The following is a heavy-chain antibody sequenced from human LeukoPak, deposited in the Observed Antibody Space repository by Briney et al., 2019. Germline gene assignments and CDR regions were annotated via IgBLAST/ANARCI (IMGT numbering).Heavy chain of an antibody. CDR2: IYPGDSDT. CDR3: ARHQQLVRDSAAFDY. V-gene: IGHV5-51*01. Sequence: GESLKISCKGSGYSFTSYWIGWVRQMPGKGLEWMGIIYPGDSDTRYSPSFQGQVTISADKSISTAYLQWSSLKASDTAMYYCARHQQLVRDSAAFDYWGQGTLVTVSS. D-gene: IGHD6-13*01. CDR1: GYSFTSYW. J-gene: IGHJ4*02.